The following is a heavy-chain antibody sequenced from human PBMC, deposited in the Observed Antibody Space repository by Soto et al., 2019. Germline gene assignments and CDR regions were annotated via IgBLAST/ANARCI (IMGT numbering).Heavy chain of an antibody. CDR3: ARDHPGCSSTSCYTGYYYYGMDV. V-gene: IGHV1-18*04. CDR2: ISAYNGNT. D-gene: IGHD2-2*02. CDR1: GHTFTSYG. J-gene: IGHJ6*02. Sequence: ASVKVSCKASGHTFTSYGISWVRQAPGQGLEWMGWISAYNGNTNYAQKLQGRVTMTTDTSTSTAYMELRSLRSDDTAVYYCARDHPGCSSTSCYTGYYYYGMDVWGQGTTVTVSS.